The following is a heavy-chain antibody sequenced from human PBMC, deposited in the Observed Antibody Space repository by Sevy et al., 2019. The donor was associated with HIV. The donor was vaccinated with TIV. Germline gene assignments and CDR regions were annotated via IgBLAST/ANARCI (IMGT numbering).Heavy chain of an antibody. Sequence: GGSLRLSCAASGFTFSNYWMSWVRQAPGKGLEWVANLKQDGSQKYYVDSVKGRFTISRDNSKNTLYLQMNSLRAEDTAVYYCARDQHDYGGNLRTGWFDPWGQGTLVTVSS. V-gene: IGHV3-7*01. CDR2: LKQDGSQK. D-gene: IGHD4-17*01. CDR1: GFTFSNYW. CDR3: ARDQHDYGGNLRTGWFDP. J-gene: IGHJ5*02.